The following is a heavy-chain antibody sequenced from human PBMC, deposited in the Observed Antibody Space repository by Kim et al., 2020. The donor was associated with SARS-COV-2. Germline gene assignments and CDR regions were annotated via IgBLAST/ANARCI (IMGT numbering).Heavy chain of an antibody. V-gene: IGHV4-59*08. CDR2: IYYSGRT. J-gene: IGHJ6*03. CDR3: ARNPGSSYSSGWFYYYHYMDV. D-gene: IGHD6-19*01. Sequence: SETLSLTCTVSGGSISSYYWSWIRQPPGKGLEWIGYIYYSGRTNYNPSLKSRVTISVDTSKNQFSLKLSSVTAADTAVYYCARNPGSSYSSGWFYYYHYMDVWGKGTTVTVSS. CDR1: GGSISSYY.